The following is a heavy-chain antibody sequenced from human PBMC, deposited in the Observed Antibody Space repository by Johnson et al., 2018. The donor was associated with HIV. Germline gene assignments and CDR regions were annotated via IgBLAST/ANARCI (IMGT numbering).Heavy chain of an antibody. V-gene: IGHV3-9*01. J-gene: IGHJ3*02. Sequence: VQLVESGGGLVQPGRSLRLSCVASGFTFDDYAMHWVRQAPGKGLQWVSGISWDSGRIGYTDSVKDRFTISRDNAKNSLYLQMNSLRAEDTAVYYCARVQSKYNWNYGDAFDIWGQGTMVTVSS. D-gene: IGHD1-7*01. CDR2: ISWDSGRI. CDR3: ARVQSKYNWNYGDAFDI. CDR1: GFTFDDYA.